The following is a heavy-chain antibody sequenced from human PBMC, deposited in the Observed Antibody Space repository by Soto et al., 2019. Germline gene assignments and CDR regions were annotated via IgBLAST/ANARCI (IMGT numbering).Heavy chain of an antibody. J-gene: IGHJ5*02. CDR1: GFTFSSYG. D-gene: IGHD3-10*01. CDR3: ARTLYGSGSYKAPNWFDP. CDR2: IWYDGSNK. V-gene: IGHV3-33*01. Sequence: GGSLRLSCAASGFTFSSYGMHWVRQAPGKVLEWVAVIWYDGSNKYYADSVKGRFTISRDNSRNTLYLQMNSLRAEDTAVYYCARTLYGSGSYKAPNWFDPWGQGXLVTVSS.